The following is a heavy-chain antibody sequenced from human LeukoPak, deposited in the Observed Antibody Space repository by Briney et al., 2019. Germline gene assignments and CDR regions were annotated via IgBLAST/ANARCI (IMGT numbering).Heavy chain of an antibody. V-gene: IGHV3-30*02. J-gene: IGHJ4*02. CDR1: GSTFSSYG. CDR2: IRYDGSNK. CDR3: AKDLLLWFGELFDY. Sequence: GGSLRLSCAASGSTFSSYGMHWVRQAPGKGLEWVAFIRYDGSNKYYADSVKGRFTISRDNSKNTLYLQMNSLRAEDTAVYYCAKDLLLWFGELFDYWGQGTLVTVSS. D-gene: IGHD3-10*01.